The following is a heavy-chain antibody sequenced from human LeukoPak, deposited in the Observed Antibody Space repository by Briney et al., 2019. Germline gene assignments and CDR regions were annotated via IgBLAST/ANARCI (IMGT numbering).Heavy chain of an antibody. Sequence: GGSLRLSCAASGFTFSSYWMSWVRQAPGKGLEWVANIKQDGSEKYYVDSVKGRFTISRDNAKNSLYLQMNSLRAEDTAVYYCARGSRYFDWLTSYYFDYWGQGTLVTVSS. CDR3: ARGSRYFDWLTSYYFDY. V-gene: IGHV3-7*01. J-gene: IGHJ4*02. D-gene: IGHD3-9*01. CDR2: IKQDGSEK. CDR1: GFTFSSYW.